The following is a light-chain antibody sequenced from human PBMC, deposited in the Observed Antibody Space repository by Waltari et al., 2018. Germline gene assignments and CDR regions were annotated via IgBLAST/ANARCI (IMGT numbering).Light chain of an antibody. V-gene: IGLV2-14*03. J-gene: IGLJ2*01. CDR1: SSDVGGYNY. CDR2: DVS. Sequence: QSALTQPASVSGSPGQSITISCTGTSSDVGGYNYVSWYQQHPGKAPKLIIYDVSNRPSGVVKRFSGSKSGKTAALTISGLQAEDEADYYCSSYTSSSTPHVVFGGGTKLTVL. CDR3: SSYTSSSTPHVV.